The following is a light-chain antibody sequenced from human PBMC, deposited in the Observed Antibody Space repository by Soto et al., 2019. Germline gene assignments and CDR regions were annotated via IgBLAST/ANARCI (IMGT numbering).Light chain of an antibody. CDR2: KAS. Sequence: DIQMTQSPSTLSASVGDRVTITCRASQSITGWLAWFQQKPGKAPKLLISKASSLQSGVPSRFSGSGSGTDFTLTISSLQSEDFAVYYCQQYHNWWTFGQGTKVDIK. CDR1: QSITGW. V-gene: IGKV1-5*03. CDR3: QQYHNWWT. J-gene: IGKJ1*01.